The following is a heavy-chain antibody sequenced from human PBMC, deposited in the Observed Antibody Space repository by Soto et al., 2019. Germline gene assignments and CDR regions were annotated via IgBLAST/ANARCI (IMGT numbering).Heavy chain of an antibody. CDR1: GGSISSYY. CDR3: ARTTYYYDSSGYYYPYYFDY. V-gene: IGHV4-59*01. J-gene: IGHJ4*02. CDR2: IYYSGST. Sequence: KPSETLSLTCTVSGGSISSYYWSWIWQPPGKGLEWIGYIYYSGSTNYNPSLKSRVTISVDTSKNQFSLKLSSVTAADTAVYYCARTTYYYDSSGYYYPYYFDYWGQGTLVTVSS. D-gene: IGHD3-22*01.